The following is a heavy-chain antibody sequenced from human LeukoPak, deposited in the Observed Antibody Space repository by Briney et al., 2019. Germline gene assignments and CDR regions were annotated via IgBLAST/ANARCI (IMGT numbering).Heavy chain of an antibody. CDR2: IKSDGSET. CDR3: AKSLTSCYSCFDS. J-gene: IGHJ4*02. D-gene: IGHD2-21*02. V-gene: IGHV3-7*05. CDR1: KFTFSDYW. Sequence: GGSLRLSCAASKFTFSDYWMSWVRQAPGKGLEWVATIKSDGSETYYVDSVKGQITISRDNAKDSLYLHMNSLRAEDTAVYFCAKSLTSCYSCFDSWGQGVMVTVSS.